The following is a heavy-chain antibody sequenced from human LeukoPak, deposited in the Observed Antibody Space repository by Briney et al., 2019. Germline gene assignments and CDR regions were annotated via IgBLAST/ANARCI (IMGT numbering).Heavy chain of an antibody. CDR3: ARFGIFYDMDV. Sequence: SETLSLTCTVSGGSISGYYWTGTRQPPGKGLEWIGQIHYSGKADYNPSLRSRITISVDTSKNKMFLKLSSVTAADTAVYYCARFGIFYDMDVWGRGTTVTVSS. J-gene: IGHJ6*02. D-gene: IGHD3-16*01. V-gene: IGHV4-59*01. CDR2: IHYSGKA. CDR1: GGSISGYY.